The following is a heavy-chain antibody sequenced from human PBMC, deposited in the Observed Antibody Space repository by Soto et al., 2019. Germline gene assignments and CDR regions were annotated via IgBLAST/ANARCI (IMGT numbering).Heavy chain of an antibody. J-gene: IGHJ4*02. CDR3: ARDPRYSGSYTIDY. V-gene: IGHV3-30-3*01. CDR1: GFTFSSYA. Sequence: QVQLVESGGGVVQPGRSLRLSCAASGFTFSSYAMHWVRQAPGKGLEWVAVISYDGSNKYYADSVKGRFTISRDNSKNTLDLQMNSLSADDTDVSYCARDPRYSGSYTIDYWGQGTLVPVSS. D-gene: IGHD1-26*01. CDR2: ISYDGSNK.